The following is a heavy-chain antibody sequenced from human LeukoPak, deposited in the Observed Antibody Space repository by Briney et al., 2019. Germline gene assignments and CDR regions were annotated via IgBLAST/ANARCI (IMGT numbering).Heavy chain of an antibody. CDR2: IYYSGST. D-gene: IGHD2-15*01. V-gene: IGHV4-59*01. Sequence: PSETLSLTCTVSGGSISSYYWSWIRQPPGKGLEWIGYIYYSGSTNYNPSLKSRVTISVDTSKNQFSLKLSSVTAADTAVYYCARGRYCSGGSCYSADAFDIWAQGTMVTVSS. CDR1: GGSISSYY. J-gene: IGHJ3*02. CDR3: ARGRYCSGGSCYSADAFDI.